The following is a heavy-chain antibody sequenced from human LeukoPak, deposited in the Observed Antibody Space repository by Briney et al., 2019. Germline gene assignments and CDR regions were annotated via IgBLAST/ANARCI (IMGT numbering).Heavy chain of an antibody. CDR1: GGTFSSYA. CDR2: IIPIFGTA. V-gene: IGHV1-69*05. CDR3: ARDSSSTSFDWFDP. D-gene: IGHD2-2*01. Sequence: ASVKVSCKASGGTFSSYAISWVRQAPGQGLEWMGGIIPIFGTANYAQKFQGRVTITTDESTSTAYMELSSLRSEDTAVYYCARDSSSTSFDWFDPWGQGTLVTVSS. J-gene: IGHJ5*02.